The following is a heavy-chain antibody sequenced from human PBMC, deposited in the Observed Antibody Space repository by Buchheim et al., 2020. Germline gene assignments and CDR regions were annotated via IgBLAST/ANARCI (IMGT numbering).Heavy chain of an antibody. CDR3: ARTSPGDYIDY. Sequence: EVQLVESGGGLVQPGGSLRLSCAASGFTFSIYEMNWVRQAPGKGLEWISYISSSGGTIYYADSVKGRFTIYRDKAKNSLFLQMNSLRAEDTAVYYCARTSPGDYIDYWGQGTL. CDR2: ISSSGGTI. V-gene: IGHV3-48*03. J-gene: IGHJ4*02. CDR1: GFTFSIYE.